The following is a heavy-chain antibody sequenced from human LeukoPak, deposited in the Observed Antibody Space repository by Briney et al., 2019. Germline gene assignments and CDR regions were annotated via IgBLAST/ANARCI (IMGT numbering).Heavy chain of an antibody. CDR3: ARSEHSSSSFDY. CDR2: ISSSSTHI. D-gene: IGHD6-6*01. CDR1: GFTLSSYS. V-gene: IGHV3-21*01. Sequence: GGSLRLSCAASGFTLSSYSMSWVRQAPGKGLEWVSYISSSSTHIYYADSVKGRFTISRDNARNSLYLQMNSLRAEDTAIYYCARSEHSSSSFDYWGQGTLVTVSS. J-gene: IGHJ4*02.